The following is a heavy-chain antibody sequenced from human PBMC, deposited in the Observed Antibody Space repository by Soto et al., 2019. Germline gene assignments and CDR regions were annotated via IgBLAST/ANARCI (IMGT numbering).Heavy chain of an antibody. CDR2: MNHAGST. CDR3: AMGNIVLMIFGRMDFYGVDV. CDR1: GGAFSGYY. D-gene: IGHD2-8*01. Sequence: QVQLQQWGAGLLKPSESLSLRCAVNGGAFSGYYWSWIRQPPGKGLEWIGEMNHAGSTNYNPSLKSRVTMSLDTSKNQFSLNLTSLTAADTAVYYCAMGNIVLMIFGRMDFYGVDVWGQGTTVTVSS. J-gene: IGHJ6*02. V-gene: IGHV4-34*01.